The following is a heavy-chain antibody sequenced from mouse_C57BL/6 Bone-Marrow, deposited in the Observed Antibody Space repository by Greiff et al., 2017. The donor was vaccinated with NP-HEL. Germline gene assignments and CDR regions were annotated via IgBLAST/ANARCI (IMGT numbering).Heavy chain of an antibody. V-gene: IGHV1-4*01. CDR1: GYTFTSYT. Sequence: QVQLKQSGAELARPGASVKMSCKASGYTFTSYTMHWVKQRPGQGLEWIGYINPSSGYTKYNQKFKDKATLTADKSSSTAYMQLSSLTSEDSAVYYCATYYGSSFYYYAMDYWGQGTSVTVSS. CDR2: INPSSGYT. D-gene: IGHD1-1*01. CDR3: ATYYGSSFYYYAMDY. J-gene: IGHJ4*01.